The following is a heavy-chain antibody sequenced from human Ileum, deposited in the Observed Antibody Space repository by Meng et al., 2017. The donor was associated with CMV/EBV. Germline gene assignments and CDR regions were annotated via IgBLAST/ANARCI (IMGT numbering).Heavy chain of an antibody. V-gene: IGHV3-21*01. CDR3: ARDRGDFWSGSKYYYGMDV. Sequence: GGSLRLSCAASGFTFSSYSMNWVRQAPGKGLEWVSSISSSSSYIYYADSVKGRFTISRDNAKNSLYLQMNSLRAEDTAVYYCARDRGDFWSGSKYYYGMDVWGQGTTVTGSS. CDR1: GFTFSSYS. J-gene: IGHJ6*02. CDR2: ISSSSSYI. D-gene: IGHD3-3*01.